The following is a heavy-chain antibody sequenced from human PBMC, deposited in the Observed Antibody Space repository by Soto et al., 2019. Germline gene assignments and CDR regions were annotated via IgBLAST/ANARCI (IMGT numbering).Heavy chain of an antibody. Sequence: QVQLVQSGAEVKKPGASVKVSCKASGYTFTSYYMHWVRQAPGQGLEWMGIINPSGGSTSYAQKIEGRVTMTRDTSTSTVYIELSRLRSEDKAVYYCARGPPSSGWRYVDFWGQGTLVTVAS. J-gene: IGHJ4*02. V-gene: IGHV1-46*01. D-gene: IGHD6-19*01. CDR1: GYTFTSYY. CDR2: INPSGGST. CDR3: ARGPPSSGWRYVDF.